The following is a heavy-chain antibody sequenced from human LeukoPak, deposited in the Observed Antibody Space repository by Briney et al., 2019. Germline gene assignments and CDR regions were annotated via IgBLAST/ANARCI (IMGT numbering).Heavy chain of an antibody. CDR3: TRHGVDGSGSYYAFDI. CDR2: IRSKANSYAT. CDR1: GFTFSGSA. D-gene: IGHD3-10*01. J-gene: IGHJ3*02. Sequence: GGSLRLSCAASGFTFSGSAMHCVRQASGKGLEWVGRIRSKANSYATAYAGSVKGRFTISRDDSKNTAYLQMNSLKSEDTAVYYCTRHGVDGSGSYYAFDIWGQGTMVTVSS. V-gene: IGHV3-73*01.